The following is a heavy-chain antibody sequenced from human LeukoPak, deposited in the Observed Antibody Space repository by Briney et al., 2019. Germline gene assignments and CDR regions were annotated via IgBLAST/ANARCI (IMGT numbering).Heavy chain of an antibody. CDR3: AREVSSPGGFDP. CDR1: GFTFSSYA. Sequence: GGSLRLSCAASGFTFSSYAMHWVRQAPGKGLEWVAVISYDGSNKYYADSVKGRFTISRDNSKNTLYLQMNSLRAEDTAVYYCAREVSSPGGFDPWGQGTLVTVSS. CDR2: ISYDGSNK. D-gene: IGHD6-6*01. J-gene: IGHJ5*02. V-gene: IGHV3-30*04.